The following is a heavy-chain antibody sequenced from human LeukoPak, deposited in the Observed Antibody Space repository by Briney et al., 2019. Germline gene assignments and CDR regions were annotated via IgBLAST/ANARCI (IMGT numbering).Heavy chain of an antibody. J-gene: IGHJ4*02. CDR2: ISTYNGNT. D-gene: IGHD3-3*01. CDR1: GYTFTSSG. CDR3: ARDSGYLETY. V-gene: IGHV1-18*01. Sequence: ASVKVSCKASGYTFTSSGISWVRQAPGQGLEWMGWISTYNGNTDYAQKFQGRVTMTTDTSTSTAYLELRSLTSDDTAVYYCARDSGYLETYWGQGTLVTVSS.